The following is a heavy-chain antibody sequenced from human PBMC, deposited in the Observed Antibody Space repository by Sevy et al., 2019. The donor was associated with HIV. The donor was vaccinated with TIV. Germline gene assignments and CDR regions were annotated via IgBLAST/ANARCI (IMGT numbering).Heavy chain of an antibody. CDR1: GYTLTKLS. J-gene: IGHJ4*02. CDR2: FDPEDGET. CDR3: ATTKDYYENSGCPFDY. Sequence: ASVKVSCKVSGYTLTKLSMHWVRQAPGKGLEWMGSFDPEDGETLYAQKLQGRVIMTEDTSTDTAYMEVNSLRSDDTAVYYCATTKDYYENSGCPFDYWGQGTLVTVSS. V-gene: IGHV1-24*01. D-gene: IGHD3-22*01.